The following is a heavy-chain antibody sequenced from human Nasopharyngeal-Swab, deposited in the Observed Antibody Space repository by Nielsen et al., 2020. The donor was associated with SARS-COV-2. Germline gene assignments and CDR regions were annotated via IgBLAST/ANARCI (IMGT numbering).Heavy chain of an antibody. D-gene: IGHD6-19*01. CDR2: ISGSGGST. Sequence: WIRQPPGKGLEWVSAISGSGGSTYYADSVKGRFTISRDNSKNTLYLQMNSLRAEDTAVYYCAKEQQWLVLTGYYYYYGMDVWGQGTTVTVSS. V-gene: IGHV3-23*01. J-gene: IGHJ6*02. CDR3: AKEQQWLVLTGYYYYYGMDV.